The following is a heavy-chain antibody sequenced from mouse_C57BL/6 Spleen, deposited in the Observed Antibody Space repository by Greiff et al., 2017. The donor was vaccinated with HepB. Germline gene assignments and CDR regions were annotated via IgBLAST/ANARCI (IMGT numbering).Heavy chain of an antibody. V-gene: IGHV5-12*01. J-gene: IGHJ3*01. CDR2: ISNGGGST. CDR3: ARRVSAWFAY. CDR1: GFTFSDYY. D-gene: IGHD6-2*01. Sequence: EVKLVESGGGLVQPGGSLKLSCAASGFTFSDYYMYWVRQTPEKRLEWVAYISNGGGSTYYPDTVKGRFTISRDNAKNTLYLQMSRLKSEDTAMYYCARRVSAWFAYWGQGTLVTVSA.